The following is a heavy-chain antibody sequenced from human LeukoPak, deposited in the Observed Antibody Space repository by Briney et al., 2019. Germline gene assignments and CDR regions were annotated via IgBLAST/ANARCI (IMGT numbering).Heavy chain of an antibody. D-gene: IGHD2/OR15-2a*01. CDR2: INHSGST. Sequence: SETLSLTCAVYGGPFSGYYWSWIRQPPGKGLEWIGEINHSGSTNYNPSLKSRVTISVDTSKNQFSLKLSSVTAADTAVYYCARSSSLRRWFDPWGQGTLVTVSP. J-gene: IGHJ5*02. V-gene: IGHV4-34*01. CDR1: GGPFSGYY. CDR3: ARSSSLRRWFDP.